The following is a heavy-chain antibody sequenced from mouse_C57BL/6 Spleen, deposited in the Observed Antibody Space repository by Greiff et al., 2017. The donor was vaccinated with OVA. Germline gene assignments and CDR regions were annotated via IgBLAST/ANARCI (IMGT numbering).Heavy chain of an antibody. Sequence: DVQLQESGGGLVKPGGSLKLSCAASGFTFSDYGMHWVRQAPEKGLEWVAYISSGSSTIYYADTVKGRFTISRDNAKNTLFLQMTSLRSEDTAMYYCARHDGSSYFDYWGQGTTLTVSS. V-gene: IGHV5-17*01. J-gene: IGHJ2*01. CDR2: ISSGSSTI. CDR1: GFTFSDYG. D-gene: IGHD1-1*01. CDR3: ARHDGSSYFDY.